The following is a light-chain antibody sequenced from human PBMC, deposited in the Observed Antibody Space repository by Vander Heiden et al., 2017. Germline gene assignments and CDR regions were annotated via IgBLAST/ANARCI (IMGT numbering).Light chain of an antibody. Sequence: DIQMTQSPSTLSASVGTRLTITCRTSQTMTTGLAWYQQKPGKAPKLLIYKASNLESGVPSRFSGSGSGTEFTLTISRLQPDDFAAYYCQQYNSFWTFGQGTKVDIK. J-gene: IGKJ1*01. CDR2: KAS. CDR1: QTMTTG. V-gene: IGKV1-5*03. CDR3: QQYNSFWT.